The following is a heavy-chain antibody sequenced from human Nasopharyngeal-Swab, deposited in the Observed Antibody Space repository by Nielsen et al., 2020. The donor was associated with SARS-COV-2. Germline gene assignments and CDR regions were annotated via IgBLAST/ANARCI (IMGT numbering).Heavy chain of an antibody. V-gene: IGHV7-4-1*02. D-gene: IGHD3-16*02. J-gene: IGHJ4*02. CDR3: ARRYTPLDY. Sequence: WVRQAPGQGLEWMGWINTNTGNPTYAQAFTGRFVFSLDTSVSTAYLQISSLKAEDTAVYYCARRYTPLDYWGQGTLVTVSS. CDR2: INTNTGNP.